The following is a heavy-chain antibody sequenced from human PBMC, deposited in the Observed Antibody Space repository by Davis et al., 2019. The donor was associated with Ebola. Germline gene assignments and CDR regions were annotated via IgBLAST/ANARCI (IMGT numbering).Heavy chain of an antibody. CDR1: GFTFSSYS. Sequence: GGSLRLSCAASGFTFSSYSMNWVRQAPGKGLEWVSYISSSSSTIYYADSVKGRFTISRDNAKNTLYLQMNSLRAEDTAVYYCARGYSSLGFDYWGQGTLVTVSS. D-gene: IGHD6-13*01. V-gene: IGHV3-48*04. CDR3: ARGYSSLGFDY. CDR2: ISSSSSTI. J-gene: IGHJ4*02.